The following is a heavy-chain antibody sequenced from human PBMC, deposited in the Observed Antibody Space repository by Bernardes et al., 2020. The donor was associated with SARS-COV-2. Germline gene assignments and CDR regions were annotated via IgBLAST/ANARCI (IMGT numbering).Heavy chain of an antibody. CDR3: ARPRGWQENSGDFFYSGLDV. V-gene: IGHV1-2*04. D-gene: IGHD3-10*01. Sequence: ASVKVSCKASGYTFTGYFIHWVRQAPGQGLEWMGWIHGNTGGTKYAQKFQDWVTMTRDTSINTAYMELRRLTSDDTAVYYCARPRGWQENSGDFFYSGLDVWGQGTTVTVPS. CDR2: IHGNTGGT. J-gene: IGHJ6*02. CDR1: GYTFTGYF.